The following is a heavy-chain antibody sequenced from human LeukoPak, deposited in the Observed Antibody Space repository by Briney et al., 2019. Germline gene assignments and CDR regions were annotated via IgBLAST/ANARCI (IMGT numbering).Heavy chain of an antibody. CDR1: GGSKRHGGFF. V-gene: IGHV4-30-2*01. CDR3: ARDDNSGYGSFDV. J-gene: IGHJ3*01. D-gene: IGHD3-22*01. CDR2: IYHSGST. Sequence: PSQTLSLTCGVSGGSKRHGGFFGRWIRQPPGKGLEWIGYIYHSGSTYYNPSLKSRVTISVDRSKNQFSLKLSSVTAADTAVYYCARDDNSGYGSFDVGDQGTMVTVSS.